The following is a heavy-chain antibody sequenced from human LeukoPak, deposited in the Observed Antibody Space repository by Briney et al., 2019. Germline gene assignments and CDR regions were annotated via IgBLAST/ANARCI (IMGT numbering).Heavy chain of an antibody. Sequence: ASVKVSCKASGYTFTGYYMHWVRQAPGQGLEWMGWINPNSGGTNYAQKFQGRVTMARDTSISTAYMELSRLRSDDTAVYYCAIASITMIVVAVGSFDPWGQGTLVTVSS. CDR1: GYTFTGYY. V-gene: IGHV1-2*02. CDR2: INPNSGGT. J-gene: IGHJ5*02. CDR3: AIASITMIVVAVGSFDP. D-gene: IGHD3-22*01.